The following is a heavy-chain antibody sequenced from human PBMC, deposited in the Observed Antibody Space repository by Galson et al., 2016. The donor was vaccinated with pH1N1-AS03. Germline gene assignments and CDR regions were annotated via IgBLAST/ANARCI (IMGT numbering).Heavy chain of an antibody. J-gene: IGHJ4*02. CDR3: ARAGIVETVMIRGGGDCYSPDY. CDR1: GYTLTAYY. V-gene: IGHV1-2*06. CDR2: INPKTEGT. D-gene: IGHD2-21*02. Sequence: SVKVSCKVSGYTLTAYYIHWVRQAPGQGLEWMGLINPKTEGTYSAQKFQGRVTMTRDTSVSTAYMELTWQTSDDTAVYYCARAGIVETVMIRGGGDCYSPDYWGQGTLVTVSS.